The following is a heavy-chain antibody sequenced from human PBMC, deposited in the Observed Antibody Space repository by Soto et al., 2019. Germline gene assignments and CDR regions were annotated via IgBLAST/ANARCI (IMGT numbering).Heavy chain of an antibody. J-gene: IGHJ6*02. CDR1: GYSFTSYW. Sequence: GESLKISCKGSGYSFTSYWIGWVRQMPGKGLEWMGIIYPGDSDTRYSPSFQGQVTISADKSISTAYLQWSSLKASDTAMYYCARQVVVAAKTGYHYYYGMDVWGRGTTVTVSS. CDR2: IYPGDSDT. V-gene: IGHV5-51*01. D-gene: IGHD2-15*01. CDR3: ARQVVVAAKTGYHYYYGMDV.